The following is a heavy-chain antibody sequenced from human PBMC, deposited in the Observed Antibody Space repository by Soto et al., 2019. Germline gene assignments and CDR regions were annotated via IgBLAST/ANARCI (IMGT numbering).Heavy chain of an antibody. D-gene: IGHD6-13*01. CDR2: IDPSDSYT. V-gene: IGHV5-10-1*01. CDR1: GYSFTSYW. Sequence: EVQLVQSGAEAKKPGESLRISCKGSGYSFTSYWISWVRQMPGKGLEWMGRIDPSDSYTNYSPSFQGHVTISADKSISTAYLQWSSLKASDTAMYYCARHISSSWYMCYWGQGTLVTVSS. CDR3: ARHISSSWYMCY. J-gene: IGHJ4*02.